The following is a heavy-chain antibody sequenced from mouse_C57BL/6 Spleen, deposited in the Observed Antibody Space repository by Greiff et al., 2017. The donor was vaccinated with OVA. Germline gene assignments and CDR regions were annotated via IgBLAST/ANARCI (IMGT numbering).Heavy chain of an antibody. J-gene: IGHJ1*03. CDR1: GYTFTSYW. V-gene: IGHV1-55*01. CDR3: ARKVYGSSDNWYFDV. CDR2: IYPGSGST. D-gene: IGHD1-1*01. Sequence: VQLQQPGAELVKPGASVKMSCKASGYTFTSYWITWVKQRPGQGLEWIGDIYPGSGSTNYNEKFKSKATLTVDTSSSTAYMQLSSLTSEDSAVYDGARKVYGSSDNWYFDVWGTGTTVTVSS.